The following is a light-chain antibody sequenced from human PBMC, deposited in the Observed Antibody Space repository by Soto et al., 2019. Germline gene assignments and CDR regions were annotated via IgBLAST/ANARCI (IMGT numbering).Light chain of an antibody. J-gene: IGLJ1*01. CDR3: SSYTASSTYV. V-gene: IGLV2-14*01. CDR2: EVS. CDR1: SSDGGDSNY. Sequence: QSALTQPASVSGSPGQSVIISCTGTSSDGGDSNYVSWYQQHPGKAPKLMISEVSKRPSGVSNRFSGSKSGNTASLTISGLQAEDEADYYCSSYTASSTYVFGAGTKLTVL.